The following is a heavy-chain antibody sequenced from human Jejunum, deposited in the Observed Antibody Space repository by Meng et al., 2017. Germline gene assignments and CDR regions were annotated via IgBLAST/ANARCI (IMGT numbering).Heavy chain of an antibody. CDR3: TRDHFRTRDY. D-gene: IGHD2/OR15-2a*01. CDR2: IKDDGSET. J-gene: IGHJ4*02. Sequence: GESLKISCAASGFSFSSAWMSWIRQAPGKGLEWVANIKDDGSETYYVDSVEGRFTISRDNAKNSLFLQMNSLGAEDTAIYYCTRDHFRTRDYWGQGTLVTVSS. V-gene: IGHV3-7*01. CDR1: GFSFSSAW.